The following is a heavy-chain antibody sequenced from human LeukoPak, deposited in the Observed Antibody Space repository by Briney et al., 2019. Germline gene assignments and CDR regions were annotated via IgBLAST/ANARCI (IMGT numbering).Heavy chain of an antibody. V-gene: IGHV4-38-2*02. CDR1: GYSISSGDY. CDR2: IYHSGSN. J-gene: IGHJ4*02. CDR3: VAGSGGDEWEPYGFDY. D-gene: IGHD1-26*01. Sequence: PSETLSLTCTVSGYSISSGDYWGWIRQPPGKGLEWIGSIYHSGSNYYNPSLKSRVTISVDTSKNQFSLKLNSVTAADTAVYYCVAGSGGDEWEPYGFDYWGQGTLVTVYS.